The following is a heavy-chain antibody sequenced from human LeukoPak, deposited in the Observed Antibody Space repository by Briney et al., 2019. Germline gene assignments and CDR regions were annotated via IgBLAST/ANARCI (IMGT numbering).Heavy chain of an antibody. V-gene: IGHV3-7*01. Sequence: GGSLRLSCAASGFTFSSYSMNWVRQAPGKGLEWVADIKEDGSEKYYVDSVKGRFTISRDNAKNSLYLQMNSLRAEDTAVYYCARDAYYYGSGSFDWSQGTLVTVSS. CDR2: IKEDGSEK. J-gene: IGHJ4*02. D-gene: IGHD3-10*01. CDR3: ARDAYYYGSGSFD. CDR1: GFTFSSYS.